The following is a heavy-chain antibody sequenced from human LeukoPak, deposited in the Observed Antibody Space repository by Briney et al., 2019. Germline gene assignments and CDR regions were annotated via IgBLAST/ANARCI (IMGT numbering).Heavy chain of an antibody. CDR2: IFYSGTT. CDR1: GGSISSSSQY. J-gene: IGHJ4*02. D-gene: IGHD3-9*01. CDR3: VRALRYFAY. Sequence: PSETLSLTCTVSGGSISSSSQYWGWIRQPPGKGLEWIGTIFYSGTTYYSPSLKSRVTISVDTSKNQFSLKLSSVTAADTAMYYCVRALRYFAYWGQGTLVTVSS. V-gene: IGHV4-39*01.